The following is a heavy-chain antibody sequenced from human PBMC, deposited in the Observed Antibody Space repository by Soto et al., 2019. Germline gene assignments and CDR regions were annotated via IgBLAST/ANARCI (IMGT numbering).Heavy chain of an antibody. V-gene: IGHV3-53*01. CDR3: ARALRGYYYYGMDV. J-gene: IGHJ6*02. Sequence: PGGSLRLSXAASGFTVSSNYMSWVRQAPGKGLEWVSVIYSGGSTYYADSVKGRFTISRDNSKNTLYLQMNSLRAEDTAVYYCARALRGYYYYGMDVWGQGTTVTVSS. CDR1: GFTVSSNY. D-gene: IGHD3-16*01. CDR2: IYSGGST.